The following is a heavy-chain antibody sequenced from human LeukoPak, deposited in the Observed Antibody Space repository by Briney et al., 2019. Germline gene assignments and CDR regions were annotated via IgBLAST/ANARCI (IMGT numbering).Heavy chain of an antibody. CDR1: GFSFNNYA. D-gene: IGHD3-16*02. CDR3: ARDSARDVWGSYRGYYFDY. Sequence: GGSLRLSCAASGFSFNNYAMSWVRQAPGKGLEWVSAISGTAETTYYADSVKGRFTISRDNSKNTVYLQINSLRTEDTAVYYCARDSARDVWGSYRGYYFDYWGQGTLVTVSS. V-gene: IGHV3-23*01. CDR2: ISGTAETT. J-gene: IGHJ4*02.